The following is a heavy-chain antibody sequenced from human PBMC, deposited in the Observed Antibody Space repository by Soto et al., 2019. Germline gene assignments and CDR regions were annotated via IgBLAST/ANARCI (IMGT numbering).Heavy chain of an antibody. J-gene: IGHJ6*02. CDR2: INPSGDRT. CDR3: ARGDRYSNYDLLAAPIRHRYHYYYGTDV. CDR1: GFSFSDYF. V-gene: IGHV1-46*01. D-gene: IGHD4-4*01. Sequence: ASVKVSCKASGFSFSDYFMHWVRQAPGQGLEWMGIINPSGDRTDYAQKFQGRVTITRDTSTSTVYMELSSLRSEDTAVYYCARGDRYSNYDLLAAPIRHRYHYYYGTDVCGQGTTVTVSS.